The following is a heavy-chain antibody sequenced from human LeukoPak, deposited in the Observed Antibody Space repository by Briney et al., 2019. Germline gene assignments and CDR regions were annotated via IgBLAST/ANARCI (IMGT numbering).Heavy chain of an antibody. CDR1: GFTVSSNY. V-gene: IGHV3-66*01. Sequence: GGSLRLSCAASGFTVSSNYMSWVRQAPGKGLEWVSVIYSGGSTYYADSVKGRFTISRDNSKNTLYLQMNSLRAEDTAVYYCARDGYCSSTSCYEGDYFDYWGQGTLVTVSS. D-gene: IGHD2-2*03. CDR3: ARDGYCSSTSCYEGDYFDY. J-gene: IGHJ4*02. CDR2: IYSGGST.